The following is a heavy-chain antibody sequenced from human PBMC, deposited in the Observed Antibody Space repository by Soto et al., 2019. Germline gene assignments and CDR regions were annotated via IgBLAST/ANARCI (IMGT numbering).Heavy chain of an antibody. CDR1: GDSISAYS. CDR2: IYHNGST. J-gene: IGHJ4*02. Sequence: SETLSLTCTVSGDSISAYSWSWVRQPPGKGLEWIGNIYHNGSTYYNPSLKSRVTISVDRSKNQFSLKLSSVTAADTAVYYCARHPGYYDILTGYATYYIDYWGQGILVTVSS. CDR3: ARHPGYYDILTGYATYYIDY. V-gene: IGHV4-59*08. D-gene: IGHD3-9*01.